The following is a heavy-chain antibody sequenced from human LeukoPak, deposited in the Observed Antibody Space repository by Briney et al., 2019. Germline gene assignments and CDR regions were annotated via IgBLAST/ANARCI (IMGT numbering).Heavy chain of an antibody. V-gene: IGHV3-21*01. CDR2: ISSSSSYT. J-gene: IGHJ4*02. Sequence: GGSLRLSCAASGFTFSSYSMNWVRQAPGKGLEWVSSISSSSSYTYYADSVKGRFTISRDNAKNSLYLQMNSLRAEDTAVYYCARAPSYSSGWSWGQGTLVTVSS. CDR1: GFTFSSYS. CDR3: ARAPSYSSGWS. D-gene: IGHD6-19*01.